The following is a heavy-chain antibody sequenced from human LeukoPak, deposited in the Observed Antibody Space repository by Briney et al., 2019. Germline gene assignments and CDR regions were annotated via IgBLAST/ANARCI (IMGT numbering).Heavy chain of an antibody. Sequence: PGGSLRLSCAASGFTFSNHWMSWVRQAPGKGLEWVANIKQDGSEKYYVDSVKGRFTISRDNAKKSLYLQMNSLRAEDTAVYYCAKNSQLWLRPFDYWGQGTLVTVSS. J-gene: IGHJ4*02. CDR1: GFTFSNHW. V-gene: IGHV3-7*01. CDR2: IKQDGSEK. D-gene: IGHD5-18*01. CDR3: AKNSQLWLRPFDY.